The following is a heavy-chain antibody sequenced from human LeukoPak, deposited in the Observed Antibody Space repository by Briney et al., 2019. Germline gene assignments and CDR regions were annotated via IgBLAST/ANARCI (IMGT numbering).Heavy chain of an antibody. D-gene: IGHD4-11*01. CDR3: AKERWGYSNYYYYMDV. Sequence: GGSLRLSCAASGFTFDDYAMHWVRQAPGEGLEWVSLISWDGGSTYYAHSVKGQFTISSDNRQNSLYLQMNSLRAEDTALYYCAKERWGYSNYYYYMDVWGKGTTVTVSS. V-gene: IGHV3-43D*03. J-gene: IGHJ6*03. CDR2: ISWDGGST. CDR1: GFTFDDYA.